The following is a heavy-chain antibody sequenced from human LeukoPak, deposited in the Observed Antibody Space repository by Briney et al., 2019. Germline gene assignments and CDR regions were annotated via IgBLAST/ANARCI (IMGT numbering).Heavy chain of an antibody. CDR1: GFTFYDYA. CDR2: ISGNSGSI. J-gene: IGHJ4*02. D-gene: IGHD6-19*01. Sequence: GGSLRLSCAASGFTFYDYAMHWVRQAPGRGLEWVSGISGNSGSIGYADSVKGRFTISRDNAKKSMYLQMNSLRAEYMALYYGSEGRWLSAHFDYWGQGTLVTVSS. V-gene: IGHV3-9*03. CDR3: SEGRWLSAHFDY.